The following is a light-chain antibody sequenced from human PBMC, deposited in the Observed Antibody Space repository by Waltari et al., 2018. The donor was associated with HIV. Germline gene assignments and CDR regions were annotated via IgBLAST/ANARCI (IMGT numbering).Light chain of an antibody. CDR3: QQYDNLLT. CDR2: DAS. Sequence: DIQMTQSPSSLSAYVGDRVTITCQASQDISSYLHWYQQKPGKATKLLIYDASNLETGVPSRFSGSGSGTDFTFTISSLQPEDIATYYCQQYDNLLTFGGGTKVEIK. V-gene: IGKV1-33*01. CDR1: QDISSY. J-gene: IGKJ4*01.